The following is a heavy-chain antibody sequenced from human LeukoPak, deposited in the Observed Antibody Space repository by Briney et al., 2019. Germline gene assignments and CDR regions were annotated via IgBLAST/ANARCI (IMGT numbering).Heavy chain of an antibody. J-gene: IGHJ6*02. D-gene: IGHD6-13*01. V-gene: IGHV3-64*01. CDR2: ISSNGGST. CDR3: ARNQYSSSWSAYYYYYGMDV. CDR1: GFTFSSYA. Sequence: GGSLRLSCAASGFTFSSYAMHWVRQAPGKGLEYVSAISSNGGSTYYANSVKGRFTISRVNSKNTLYLQMGSLRAEDMAVYYCARNQYSSSWSAYYYYYGMDVWGQGTTVTVSS.